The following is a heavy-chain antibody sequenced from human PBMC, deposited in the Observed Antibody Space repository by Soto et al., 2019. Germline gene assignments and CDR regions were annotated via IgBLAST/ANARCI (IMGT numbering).Heavy chain of an antibody. CDR3: ATGGYSGYDPWYFDL. V-gene: IGHV3-13*01. CDR2: IGTAGDT. CDR1: GFTFSSYD. D-gene: IGHD5-12*01. J-gene: IGHJ2*01. Sequence: EVQLVESGGGLVQPGGSLRLSCAASGFTFSSYDMHWVRQPTGKGLEWVSAIGTAGDTYYPGSVKGRFTISRENAKNSLYLQMNSLRAGDTAVYYCATGGYSGYDPWYFDLWGRGTLVTVSS.